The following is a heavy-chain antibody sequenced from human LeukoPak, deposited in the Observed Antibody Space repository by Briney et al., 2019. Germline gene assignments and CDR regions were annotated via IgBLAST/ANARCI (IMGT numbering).Heavy chain of an antibody. V-gene: IGHV3-30*03. CDR2: ISYDGGNK. CDR1: GFTFSDYG. D-gene: IGHD3-22*01. Sequence: GGSLRLSCAASGFTFSDYGMHWVRQAPGKGLEWVALISYDGGNKFYADSVRDRFTISRDNSKNTLFLQMNSLRIEDTAVYYCARVYYYDSSGYSYWGQGTLVTVSS. CDR3: ARVYYYDSSGYSY. J-gene: IGHJ4*02.